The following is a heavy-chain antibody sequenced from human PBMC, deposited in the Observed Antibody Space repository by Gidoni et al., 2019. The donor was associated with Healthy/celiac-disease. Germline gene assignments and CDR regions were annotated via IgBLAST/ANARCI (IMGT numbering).Heavy chain of an antibody. CDR3: AKDRCSGRFPPCDY. Sequence: EVQLLESGGGLLQPGGSLGISCAASGSNVSIYAMSWVRQAPGTGPESVSAISGSGGITLYADSVKGRFTISRDNSKNTLYLQLHSLRAEDTAVYYCAKDRCSGRFPPCDYWVHGTLVTVSS. CDR1: GSNVSIYA. CDR2: ISGSGGIT. J-gene: IGHJ4*01. V-gene: IGHV3-23*01. D-gene: IGHD3-10*02.